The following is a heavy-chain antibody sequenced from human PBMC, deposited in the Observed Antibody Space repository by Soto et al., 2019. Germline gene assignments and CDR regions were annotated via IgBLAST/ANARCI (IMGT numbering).Heavy chain of an antibody. CDR2: IYYSGST. CDR1: GGSISSSNYY. J-gene: IGHJ4*02. CDR3: ASSGYCSGGTCHPYYFDY. Sequence: SETLSLTCTVSGGSISSSNYYWGWIRQPPGKGLEWIGSIYYSGSTYYNPSLKSRVTISVDTSKNQFSLKLSSVTAADTAVYYCASSGYCSGGTCHPYYFDYWGQGTLVTVSS. D-gene: IGHD2-15*01. V-gene: IGHV4-39*01.